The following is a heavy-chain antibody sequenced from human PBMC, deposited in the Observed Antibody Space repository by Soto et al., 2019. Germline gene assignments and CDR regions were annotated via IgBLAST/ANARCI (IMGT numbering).Heavy chain of an antibody. D-gene: IGHD3-22*01. CDR3: AKRLDYYYDSSGYYYFDY. V-gene: IGHV3-23*01. CDR1: GFTFSSYA. J-gene: IGHJ4*02. CDR2: ISGSGGST. Sequence: PVGSLRLSGAASGFTFSSYAMSWVRQAPGKGLEWVSAISGSGGSTYYADSVKGRFTISRDNSKNTLYLQMNSLRAEDTAVYYCAKRLDYYYDSSGYYYFDYWGQATL.